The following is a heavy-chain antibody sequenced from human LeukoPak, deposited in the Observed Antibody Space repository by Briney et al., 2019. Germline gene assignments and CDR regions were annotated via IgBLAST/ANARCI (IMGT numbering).Heavy chain of an antibody. D-gene: IGHD1-26*01. CDR2: INPTSGVT. Sequence: GASVKLSCKSSGYTFSRSYMHWVRQPPGQELEWMGWINPTSGVTKYAEKFQGRVTMTRATSINTAYMEMSGMRSDDTAVYYCARDMYSGTYGHWGQGTLVTVSS. J-gene: IGHJ4*02. CDR3: ARDMYSGTYGH. CDR1: GYTFSRSY. V-gene: IGHV1-2*02.